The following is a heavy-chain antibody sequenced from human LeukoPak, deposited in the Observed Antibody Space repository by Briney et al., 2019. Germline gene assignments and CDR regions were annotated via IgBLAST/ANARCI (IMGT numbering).Heavy chain of an antibody. Sequence: GGSLRPPCAASGFTFSSYWMSWVRQAPGKGLEWVANKKKDGSEKYYVDSVTGRFTISRDNPKNSLYLQMNSLRAEDTAVYYCASPRGYGYYFDYWGQGTLVTVSS. V-gene: IGHV3-7*01. CDR1: GFTFSSYW. D-gene: IGHD5-12*01. CDR3: ASPRGYGYYFDY. CDR2: KKKDGSEK. J-gene: IGHJ4*02.